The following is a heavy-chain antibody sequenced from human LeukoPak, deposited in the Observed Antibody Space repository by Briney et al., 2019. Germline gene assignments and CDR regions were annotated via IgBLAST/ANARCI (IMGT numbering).Heavy chain of an antibody. V-gene: IGHV1-58*01. CDR1: GFTFTSSA. D-gene: IGHD6-6*01. J-gene: IGHJ4*02. CDR2: IVVGSGNT. Sequence: GASVKVSCKASGFTFTSSAVQWVRQARGQRLEWIGWIVVGSGNTNYAQKFQERVTITRDTSTSTAYMELSSLRSEDTAVYYCAAEGYSSSSGLDYWGQGTLVTVSS. CDR3: AAEGYSSSSGLDY.